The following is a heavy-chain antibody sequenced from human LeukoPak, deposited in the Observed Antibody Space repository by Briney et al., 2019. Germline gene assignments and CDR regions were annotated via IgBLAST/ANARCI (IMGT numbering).Heavy chain of an antibody. D-gene: IGHD3-10*01. V-gene: IGHV1-69*05. Sequence: SVKVSCKASGGTFSSYAISWVRQAPGQGLEWMGRIIPIFGTANYAQEFQGRVTITTDESTSTAYMELSSLRSEDTAVYYCATGMVRGVKDTDYWGQGTLVTVSS. CDR3: ATGMVRGVKDTDY. CDR2: IIPIFGTA. J-gene: IGHJ4*02. CDR1: GGTFSSYA.